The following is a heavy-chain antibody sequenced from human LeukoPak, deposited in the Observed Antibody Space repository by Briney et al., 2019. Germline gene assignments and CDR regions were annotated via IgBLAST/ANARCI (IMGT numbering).Heavy chain of an antibody. J-gene: IGHJ4*02. CDR1: GFTFSSYA. V-gene: IGHV3-7*01. CDR3: ATLVATTQFDY. D-gene: IGHD5-12*01. Sequence: GGSLRLSCAASGFTFSSYAMSWVRQAPGKGLEWVASIKHDGSEKYYVDSVRGRFTISRDNTMNSLYLQMNSLRAEDTAVYYCATLVATTQFDYWGQGTLVTVSS. CDR2: IKHDGSEK.